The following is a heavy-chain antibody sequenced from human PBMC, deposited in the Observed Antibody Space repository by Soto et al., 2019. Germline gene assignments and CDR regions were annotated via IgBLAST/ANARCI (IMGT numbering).Heavy chain of an antibody. CDR3: ARATGYSSSWSQNWFDP. V-gene: IGHV6-1*01. CDR2: TYYRSKWYN. Sequence: QTLSLTCAISGDSVSSNSAAWIWIRQSPSRGLEWLGRTYYRSKWYNDYAVSVKSRITINPDTSKNQFSLQLNSVTPKDTAVYCCARATGYSSSWSQNWFDPWGQGTLVTVSS. J-gene: IGHJ5*02. CDR1: GDSVSSNSAA. D-gene: IGHD6-13*01.